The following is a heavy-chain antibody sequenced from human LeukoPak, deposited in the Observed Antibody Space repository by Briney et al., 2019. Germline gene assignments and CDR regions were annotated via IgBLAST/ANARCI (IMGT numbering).Heavy chain of an antibody. CDR2: ISYDGSNK. CDR1: GFTFRSYA. J-gene: IGHJ4*02. Sequence: PGRSLRLSCAASGFTFRSYAMHWVRQAPGKGLEWVAVISYDGSNKYFGDSVKGRFTISRDNSKNTLYLQMDSLRAEDTAIYYCAKGVRSGYDRLDYWGQGALVTVSS. V-gene: IGHV3-30*18. D-gene: IGHD5-12*01. CDR3: AKGVRSGYDRLDY.